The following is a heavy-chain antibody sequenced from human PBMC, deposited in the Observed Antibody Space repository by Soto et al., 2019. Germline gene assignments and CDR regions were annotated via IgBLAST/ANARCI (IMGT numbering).Heavy chain of an antibody. CDR1: GGSISSSSYY. CDR2: IYYSGST. V-gene: IGHV4-39*01. Sequence: PSETLSLTCTVSGGSISSSSYYWGWIRQPPGKGLEWIGSIYYSGSTYYNPSLKSRVTISVDTSKNQFSLKLSSVTAADTVVYYCARAEYYDFWSGYYLANNRFDPWGQGTLVTVSS. D-gene: IGHD3-3*01. CDR3: ARAEYYDFWSGYYLANNRFDP. J-gene: IGHJ5*02.